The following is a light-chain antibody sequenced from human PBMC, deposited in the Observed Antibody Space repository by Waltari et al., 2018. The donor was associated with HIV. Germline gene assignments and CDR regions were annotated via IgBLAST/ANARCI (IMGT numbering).Light chain of an antibody. V-gene: IGLV1-40*01. CDR1: SSNIGTYYD. Sequence: QSVLTQPPSVSGAPGQRVTISCTGSSSNIGTYYDVHWYQQLPGTAPKLLIYGNTTRPSGVPDRFSGSKSGTSASLAITGLQAEDEADYYCQSFDSSLKGSVFGGGTKLTVL. J-gene: IGLJ3*02. CDR2: GNT. CDR3: QSFDSSLKGSV.